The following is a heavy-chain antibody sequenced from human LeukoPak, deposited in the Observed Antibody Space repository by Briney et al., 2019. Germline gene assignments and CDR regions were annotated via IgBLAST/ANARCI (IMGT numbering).Heavy chain of an antibody. D-gene: IGHD2-2*01. CDR2: INTNTGNP. CDR3: ARGRRYCSSTSCYDSWFDP. CDR1: GYTFTSYA. J-gene: IGHJ5*02. Sequence: ASVKVSCKASGYTFTSYAMNWVRQAPGQGLEWMGWINTNTGNPTYAQGFTGRFVFSLDTSVSTAYLQISSLKAEDTAAYYCARGRRYCSSTSCYDSWFDPWGQGTLVTVSS. V-gene: IGHV7-4-1*02.